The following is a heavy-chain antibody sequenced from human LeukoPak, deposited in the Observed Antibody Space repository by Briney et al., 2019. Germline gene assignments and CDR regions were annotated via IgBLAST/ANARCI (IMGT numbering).Heavy chain of an antibody. D-gene: IGHD5-24*01. J-gene: IGHJ6*03. V-gene: IGHV3-30*18. CDR2: ISYDGSNT. CDR3: AKGIQRWSSYMDV. CDR1: GFTFSSYG. Sequence: GGSLRLSCAASGFTFSSYGMHWVRQAPGKGLEWVAVISYDGSNTYSADSVKGRFTISRDNSKNTLYLQMNSLRAEDTAVYYCAKGIQRWSSYMDVWGKGTTVTVSS.